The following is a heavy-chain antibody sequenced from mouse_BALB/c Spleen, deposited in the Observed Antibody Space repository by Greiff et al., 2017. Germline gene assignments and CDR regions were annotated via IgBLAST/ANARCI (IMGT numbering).Heavy chain of an antibody. J-gene: IGHJ3*01. CDR3: ARHGNYGNPAWFAY. V-gene: IGHV5-2*01. Sequence: EVKLMESGGGLVQPGESLKLSCESNEYEFPSHDMSWVRKTPEKRLELVAAINSDGGSTYYPDTMERRFIISRDNTKKTLYLQMSSLRSEDTALYYCARHGNYGNPAWFAYWGQGTLVTVSA. CDR1: EYEFPSHD. D-gene: IGHD2-1*01. CDR2: INSDGGST.